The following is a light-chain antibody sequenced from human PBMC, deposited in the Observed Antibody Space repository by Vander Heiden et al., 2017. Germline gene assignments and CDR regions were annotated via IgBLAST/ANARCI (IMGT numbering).Light chain of an antibody. CDR3: MIWHSSACV. CDR1: SGINVGTYR. Sequence: QAVLTQPSSLSSSPGAAASLNCTLRSGINVGTYRIYWYQQKPGSPPQYLLRYKSDSDKQQGSGVPSRFSGSKDASANAGILLISGLQSEDEADYYCMIWHSSACVFGGGTKLTVL. J-gene: IGLJ3*02. V-gene: IGLV5-45*02. CDR2: YKSDSDK.